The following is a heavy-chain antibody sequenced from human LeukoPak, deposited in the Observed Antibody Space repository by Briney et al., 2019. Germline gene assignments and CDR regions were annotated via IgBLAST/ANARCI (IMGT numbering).Heavy chain of an antibody. CDR3: AELGITMIGGV. D-gene: IGHD3-10*02. V-gene: IGHV3-21*01. CDR2: ITSSSSYI. J-gene: IGHJ6*04. CDR1: GFTFNTFS. Sequence: SGGGLVKPGESLRLSCAASGFTFNTFSMTWVRQAPGKGLEWVSSITSSSSYIYYADSVKGRFTISRHNAKNSLYLQMNSLRAEDTAVYYCAELGITMIGGVWGKGTTVTISS.